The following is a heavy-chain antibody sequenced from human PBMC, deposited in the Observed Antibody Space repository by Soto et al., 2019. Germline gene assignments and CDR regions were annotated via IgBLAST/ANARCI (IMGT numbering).Heavy chain of an antibody. CDR1: GYTFTSYG. D-gene: IGHD3-3*01. J-gene: IGHJ6*02. V-gene: IGHV1-18*01. CDR2: ISAYNGNT. Sequence: ASVKVSCKASGYTFTSYGISWVRQAPGQGLEWMGWISAYNGNTNYAQKLQGRVTMTTDTSTSTAYMELRSLRSDDTAVYYCARSAKLTAHYDFWCGLFSTYDYAMDVWGQGTTVTVS. CDR3: ARSAKLTAHYDFWCGLFSTYDYAMDV.